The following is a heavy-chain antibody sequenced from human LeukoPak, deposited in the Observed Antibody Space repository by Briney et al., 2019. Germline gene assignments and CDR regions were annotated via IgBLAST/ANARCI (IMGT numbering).Heavy chain of an antibody. Sequence: SETLSLTCTVSGGSISSNYWSWIRQPPGKGLEWIGYIYYSGSTNYNPSLKSRVTISVDTSKNQFSLKLSSVTAADTAVYYCARASSISYYYYYYMDVWGKGTTVTVSS. CDR3: ARASSISYYYYYYMDV. J-gene: IGHJ6*03. CDR2: IYYSGST. V-gene: IGHV4-59*01. D-gene: IGHD6-13*01. CDR1: GGSISSNY.